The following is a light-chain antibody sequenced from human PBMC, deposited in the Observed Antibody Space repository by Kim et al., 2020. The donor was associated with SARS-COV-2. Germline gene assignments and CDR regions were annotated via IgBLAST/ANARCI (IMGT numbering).Light chain of an antibody. J-gene: IGLJ1*01. Sequence: SSELTQDPAVSVALGQTVRITCQGDSLRSYYATWYQQKPGQAPVLVIYGKNNRPSGIPDRFSGSSSGNTASLTITGAQAGDEADYYCNSRDSSGNLLFFG. V-gene: IGLV3-19*01. CDR1: SLRSYY. CDR3: NSRDSSGNLLF. CDR2: GKN.